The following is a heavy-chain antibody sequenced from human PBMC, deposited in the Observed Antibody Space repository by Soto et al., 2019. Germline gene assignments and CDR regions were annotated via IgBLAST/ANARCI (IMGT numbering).Heavy chain of an antibody. V-gene: IGHV3-30*18. J-gene: IGHJ4*02. Sequence: QVQLVESGGGVVQPGSSLRLSCAASGFTFSSYGMHWVRQAPGKGLEWVAVISYDGSNKYYADSVKGRFTISRDNSKNTLYLQMNSLRAEDTAVYYCAKDRTTVTTLPFHYWGQGTLVTVSS. CDR1: GFTFSSYG. CDR3: AKDRTTVTTLPFHY. D-gene: IGHD4-17*01. CDR2: ISYDGSNK.